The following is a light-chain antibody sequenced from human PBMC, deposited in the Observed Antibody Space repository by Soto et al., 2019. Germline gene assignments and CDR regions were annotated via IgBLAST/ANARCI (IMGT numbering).Light chain of an antibody. CDR2: GAS. CDR3: QRYNNWPRRT. Sequence: EIVMTQSPATLSVSPGERATLSCRASQSVSSNLAWYQQKPGQAPRLLIYGASTRATGIPARFSGSGSGTEFNLTTSSLKYEEGSRYYCQRYNNWPRRTLCQGPKVHIK. CDR1: QSVSSN. J-gene: IGKJ1*01. V-gene: IGKV3-15*01.